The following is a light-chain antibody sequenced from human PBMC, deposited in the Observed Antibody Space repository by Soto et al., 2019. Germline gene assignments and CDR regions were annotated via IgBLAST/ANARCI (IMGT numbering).Light chain of an antibody. V-gene: IGKV3D-20*01. CDR2: DSS. CDR3: QQYGSSPVT. J-gene: IGKJ1*01. CDR1: QSVGTY. Sequence: IVLTQSPATLSLSPGERATLSCGASQSVGTYIAWYKQKPGLAPRLVMFDSSTRATGIPDRFSGSGSGTDFTLTISRLEPEDFAVYYCQQYGSSPVTFGQGTKVDIK.